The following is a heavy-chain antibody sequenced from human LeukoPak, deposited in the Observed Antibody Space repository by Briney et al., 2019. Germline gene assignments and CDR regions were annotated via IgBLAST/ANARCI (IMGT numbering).Heavy chain of an antibody. V-gene: IGHV3-33*01. D-gene: IGHD6-6*01. CDR3: ARDAGSRAFDY. CDR1: GFTFSSYG. Sequence: TGGSLRLSCAASGFTFSSYGMNWVRQAPGKGLEWVAVIWYDGSNKYYADSVKGRFTISRDNSKNTLYLQMNSLRAEDTAVYYCARDAGSRAFDYWGQGTLVTVSS. CDR2: IWYDGSNK. J-gene: IGHJ4*02.